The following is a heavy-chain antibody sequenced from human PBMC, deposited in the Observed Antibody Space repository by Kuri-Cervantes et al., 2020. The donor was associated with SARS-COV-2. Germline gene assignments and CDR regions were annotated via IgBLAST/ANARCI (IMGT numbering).Heavy chain of an antibody. V-gene: IGHV1-69*13. CDR3: ARRVPGSSWRPTTPYYYYGMDV. CDR2: IIPIFGTA. D-gene: IGHD6-13*01. J-gene: IGHJ6*02. Sequence: SVKVSCKASGGTFSSYTISWVRQAPGQGLEWMGGIIPIFGTANYAQKLQGRVTITADESTSTAYMELSSLRSEDTAVYYCARRVPGSSWRPTTPYYYYGMDVWGQGTTVTVSS. CDR1: GGTFSSYT.